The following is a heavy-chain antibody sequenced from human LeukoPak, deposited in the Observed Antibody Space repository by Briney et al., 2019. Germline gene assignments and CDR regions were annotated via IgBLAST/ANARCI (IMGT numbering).Heavy chain of an antibody. D-gene: IGHD3-22*01. Sequence: SETLSLTCAVYGGSFSGYYWSWIRQPPGKGLEWIGEINHSGSTNYNPSLKSRVTISVDTSKNQFSLKLSSVTAADTAVYYCARGTITYYYDSSGYYRPNNYFDYWGQGTLVTVSS. CDR1: GGSFSGYY. J-gene: IGHJ4*02. V-gene: IGHV4-34*01. CDR2: INHSGST. CDR3: ARGTITYYYDSSGYYRPNNYFDY.